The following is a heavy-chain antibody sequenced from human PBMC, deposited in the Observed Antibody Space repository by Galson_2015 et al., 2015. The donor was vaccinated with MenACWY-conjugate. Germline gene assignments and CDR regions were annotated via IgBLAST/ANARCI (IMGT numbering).Heavy chain of an antibody. V-gene: IGHV3-48*03. D-gene: IGHD3-3*01. J-gene: IGHJ6*03. CDR2: IGPSGSDI. Sequence: SLRLSCAASGFIFRNFEMNWVRQTPGKGLEWLSYIGPSGSDIYYADSVKGRFTISRDNAKNSLYLQMNSLRAEDTAVYYCARDPPTFGVVIIPSYMDVWGKGTTVTVSS. CDR1: GFIFRNFE. CDR3: ARDPPTFGVVIIPSYMDV.